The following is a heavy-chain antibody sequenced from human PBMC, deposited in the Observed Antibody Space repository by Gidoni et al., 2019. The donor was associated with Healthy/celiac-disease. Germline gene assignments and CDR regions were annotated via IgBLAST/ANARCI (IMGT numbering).Heavy chain of an antibody. CDR1: GFTFDDYA. CDR3: AKDRIDGGAGVGFPNAFDI. D-gene: IGHD3-16*01. CDR2: ISWNSGSI. Sequence: EVQLVESGGGLVQPGRSLRLSCAASGFTFDDYAMHWVRQAPGKGLEWVSGISWNSGSIGYADSVKGRFTISRDNAKNSLYLQMNSLRAEDTALYYCAKDRIDGGAGVGFPNAFDIWGQGTMVTVSS. J-gene: IGHJ3*02. V-gene: IGHV3-9*01.